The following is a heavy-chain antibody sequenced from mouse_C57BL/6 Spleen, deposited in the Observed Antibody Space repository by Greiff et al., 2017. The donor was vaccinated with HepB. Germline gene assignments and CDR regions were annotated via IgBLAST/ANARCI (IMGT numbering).Heavy chain of an antibody. Sequence: VQRVESGAELVRPGTSVKMSCKASGYTFTNYWIGWAKQRPGHGLEWIGDIYPGGGYTNYNEKFKGKATLTADKSSSTAYMQFSSLTSEDSAIYYCARSFYYYGSSSWYFDVWGTGTTVTVSS. V-gene: IGHV1-63*01. CDR1: GYTFTNYW. D-gene: IGHD1-1*01. CDR3: ARSFYYYGSSSWYFDV. J-gene: IGHJ1*03. CDR2: IYPGGGYT.